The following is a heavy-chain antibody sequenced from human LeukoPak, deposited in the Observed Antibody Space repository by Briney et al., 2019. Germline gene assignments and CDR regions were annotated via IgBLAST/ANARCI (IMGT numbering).Heavy chain of an antibody. CDR2: IIPIFGTA. CDR3: ARDSIAARPIAFDI. V-gene: IGHV1-69*13. D-gene: IGHD6-6*01. CDR1: GGTFSSYA. J-gene: IGHJ3*02. Sequence: VASVKVSCKASGGTFSSYAISWVRQAPGQGLEWMGGIIPIFGTANYAQKFQGRVTITADESTSTAYMELSSLRSEDTAVYYCARDSIAARPIAFDIWGQGTMVTVSS.